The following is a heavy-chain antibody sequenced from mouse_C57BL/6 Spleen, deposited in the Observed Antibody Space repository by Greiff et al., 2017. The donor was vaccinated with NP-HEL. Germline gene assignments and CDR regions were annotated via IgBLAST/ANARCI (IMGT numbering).Heavy chain of an antibody. V-gene: IGHV14-4*01. J-gene: IGHJ4*01. CDR1: GFNIKDDY. Sequence: EVQLQQSGAELVRPGASVKLSCTASGFNIKDDYMHWVKQRPEQGLEWIGWIDPENGDTEYASKFQGKATITADTSSNTAYLQLSSLTSEDTAVYYCTTHPFYDYYAMDYWGQGTSVTVSS. CDR2: IDPENGDT. CDR3: TTHPFYDYYAMDY. D-gene: IGHD2-10*01.